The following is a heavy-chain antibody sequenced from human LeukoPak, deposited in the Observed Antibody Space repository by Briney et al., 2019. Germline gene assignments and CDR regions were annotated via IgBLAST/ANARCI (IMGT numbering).Heavy chain of an antibody. CDR3: ARVGGSSFYYYYYGMDV. CDR1: GGSISSYY. V-gene: IGHV4-59*01. Sequence: SETLSLTCTVSGGSISSYYWSWIRQPPGKGLEWIGYIYYSGSTNYNPSLKSRVTISVDTSKNQFSLKLSSVTAADTAVYYCARVGGSSFYYYYYGMDVWGQGTTDTVSS. CDR2: IYYSGST. D-gene: IGHD2-15*01. J-gene: IGHJ6*02.